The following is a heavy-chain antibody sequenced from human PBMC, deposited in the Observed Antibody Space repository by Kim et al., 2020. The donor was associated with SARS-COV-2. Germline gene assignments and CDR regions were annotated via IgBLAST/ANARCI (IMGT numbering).Heavy chain of an antibody. V-gene: IGHV3-30-3*01. CDR3: ARPSLPLVGASWYFDL. CDR2: ISYDGSNK. J-gene: IGHJ2*01. CDR1: GFTFSSYA. Sequence: GGSLRLSCAASGFTFSSYAMHWVRQAPGKGLEWVAVISYDGSNKYYADSVKGRFTISRDNSKNTLYLQMNSLRAEDTAVYYCARPSLPLVGASWYFDLWGRGTLVTVSS. D-gene: IGHD1-26*01.